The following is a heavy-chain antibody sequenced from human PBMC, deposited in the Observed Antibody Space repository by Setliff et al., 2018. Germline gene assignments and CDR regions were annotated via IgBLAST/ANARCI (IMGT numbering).Heavy chain of an antibody. CDR3: ARAAARAEYSDTSAYLPFDF. CDR1: DDSISSRHYY. CDR2: IYTSWST. D-gene: IGHD3-16*01. V-gene: IGHV4-61*09. J-gene: IGHJ4*02. Sequence: SETLSLTCTVSDDSISSRHYYWSWIRQPAGKGLEWLGQIYTSWSTNYNPSLKGRATLSIDASKKQFSLKLTSVTAADTAVYYCARAAARAEYSDTSAYLPFDFWGLGTLVTVSS.